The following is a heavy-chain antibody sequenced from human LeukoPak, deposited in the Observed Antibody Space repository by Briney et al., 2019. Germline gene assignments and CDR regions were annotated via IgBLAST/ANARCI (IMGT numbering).Heavy chain of an antibody. V-gene: IGHV1-69*13. CDR3: ARVMSSGWWGYFDY. Sequence: SVKVSCKASGGTFSSYAISWVRQAPGQGLEWMGGIIPIFGTANYAQKFQGRVTITADESTSIAYMELSSLRSEDTAVYYCARVMSSGWWGYFDYWGQGTLVTVSS. J-gene: IGHJ4*02. CDR1: GGTFSSYA. D-gene: IGHD6-19*01. CDR2: IIPIFGTA.